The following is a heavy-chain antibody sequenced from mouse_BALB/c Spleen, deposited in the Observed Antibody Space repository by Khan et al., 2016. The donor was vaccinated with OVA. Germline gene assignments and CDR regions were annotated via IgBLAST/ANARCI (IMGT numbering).Heavy chain of an antibody. J-gene: IGHJ3*01. V-gene: IGHV1-9*01. CDR3: ARGNYYGSSSWFGY. CDR1: GYTFSSYW. CDR2: ILPGSGSN. Sequence: QVQLQQSGAELMKPGASVKISCKATGYTFSSYWIEWVKQRPGHGLEWIGEILPGSGSNNYNEKFKGKATFTADTSSTTAYMPISSLTTEDAAVYSCARGNYYGSSSWFGYWGQGTLVTVSA. D-gene: IGHD1-1*01.